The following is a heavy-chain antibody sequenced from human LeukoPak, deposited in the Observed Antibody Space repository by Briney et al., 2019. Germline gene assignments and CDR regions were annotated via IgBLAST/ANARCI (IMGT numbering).Heavy chain of an antibody. Sequence: SRTLSLTCTVSGGSISSGSYYWSWIRQPAGKGLEWIGRIYTSGSTNYNPSLKSRVTISVDTSKNQFSLKLSSVTAADTAVYYCARGIATTLLYYFDYWGQGTLVTVSS. V-gene: IGHV4-61*02. CDR1: GGSISSGSYY. J-gene: IGHJ4*02. CDR2: IYTSGST. D-gene: IGHD2-15*01. CDR3: ARGIATTLLYYFDY.